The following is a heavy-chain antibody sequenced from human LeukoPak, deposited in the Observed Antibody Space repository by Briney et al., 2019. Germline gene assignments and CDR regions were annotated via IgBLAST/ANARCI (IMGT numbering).Heavy chain of an antibody. CDR2: INSDGSRG. D-gene: IGHD3-10*01. J-gene: IGHJ4*02. V-gene: IGHV3-74*01. CDR1: GFTFSHNW. CDR3: ATGCSTAACFGDY. Sequence: AGGSLRLSCAGFTFSHNWMHWVRQAPGKGLVWVAQINSDGSRGSYADSVKGRFTISRDNAENTPYLHMDGLRAEDTALYYCATGCSTAACFGDYWGQGALVTVSS.